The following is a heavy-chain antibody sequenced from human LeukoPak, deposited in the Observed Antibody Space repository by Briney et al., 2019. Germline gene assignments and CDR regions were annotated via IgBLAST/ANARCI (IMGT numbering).Heavy chain of an antibody. CDR3: AKDIGTGGTGWYFDL. Sequence: GGSLRLSCAASGFTFSSYWMHWVRQAPGKGLEWVSGISWNSVSIGYADSVKGRFTISRDNAKNSLYLQMSSLRAEDTALYYCAKDIGTGGTGWYFDLWGRGTLVTVSS. J-gene: IGHJ2*01. CDR1: GFTFSSYW. V-gene: IGHV3-9*01. D-gene: IGHD6-13*01. CDR2: ISWNSVSI.